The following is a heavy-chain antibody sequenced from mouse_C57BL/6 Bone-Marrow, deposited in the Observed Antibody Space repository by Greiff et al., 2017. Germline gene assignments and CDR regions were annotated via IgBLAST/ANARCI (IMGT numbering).Heavy chain of an antibody. J-gene: IGHJ1*03. CDR3: ARPSTTVVARYFDV. V-gene: IGHV5-17*01. CDR1: GFTFSDYG. D-gene: IGHD1-1*01. Sequence: DVKLVESGGGLVKPGGSLKLSCAASGFTFSDYGMHWVRQAPEKGLEWVAYISSGSSTIYYADTVKGRFTISRDNAKNTLFLQMTSLRSEDTAMYYGARPSTTVVARYFDVWGTGTTVTFSS. CDR2: ISSGSSTI.